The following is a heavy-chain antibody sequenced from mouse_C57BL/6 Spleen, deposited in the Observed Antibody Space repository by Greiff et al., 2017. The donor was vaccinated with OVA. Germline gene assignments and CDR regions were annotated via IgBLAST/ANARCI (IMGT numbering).Heavy chain of an antibody. D-gene: IGHD1-1*01. CDR3: ARAHYYGSSYWFAY. CDR1: GFTFSDYY. J-gene: IGHJ3*01. CDR2: INYDGSST. V-gene: IGHV5-16*01. Sequence: EVKLMESEGGLVQPGSSMKLSCTASGFTFSDYYMAWVRQVPEKGLEWVANINYDGSSTYYLDSLKSRFIISRDNAKNILYLQMSSLKSEDTATYYCARAHYYGSSYWFAYWGQGTLVTVSA.